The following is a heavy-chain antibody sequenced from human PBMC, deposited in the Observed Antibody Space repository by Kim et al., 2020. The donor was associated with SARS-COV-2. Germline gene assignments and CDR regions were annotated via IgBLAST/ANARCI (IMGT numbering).Heavy chain of an antibody. CDR2: ISSSGSTI. CDR3: ASPSYSSSWYEYYYYYGMDV. D-gene: IGHD6-13*01. V-gene: IGHV3-11*04. Sequence: GGSLRLSCAASGFTFSDYYMSWIRQAPGKGLEWVSYISSSGSTIYYADSVKGRFTISRDNAKNSLYLQMNSLRAEDTAVYYCASPSYSSSWYEYYYYYGMDVWGQGTTVTVSS. J-gene: IGHJ6*02. CDR1: GFTFSDYY.